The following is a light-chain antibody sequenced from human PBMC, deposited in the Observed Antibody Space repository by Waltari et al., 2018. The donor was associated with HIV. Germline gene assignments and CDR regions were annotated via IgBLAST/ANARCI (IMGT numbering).Light chain of an antibody. CDR1: ALPKQY. Sequence: SYELTQPPSVSVSPGQTARITCSGDALPKQYAYWYQQKPGQAPVVMIYKDSERPSGLPGRFSGSSSGTTVTLTISGVQAEDEADYYCQSADSSGTHYVFGTGTKVTVL. J-gene: IGLJ1*01. V-gene: IGLV3-25*03. CDR2: KDS. CDR3: QSADSSGTHYV.